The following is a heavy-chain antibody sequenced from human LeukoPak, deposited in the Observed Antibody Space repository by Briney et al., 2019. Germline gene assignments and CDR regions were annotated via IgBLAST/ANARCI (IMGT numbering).Heavy chain of an antibody. CDR3: AKSPWGNSDLAYFDY. CDR2: ISGSGGST. J-gene: IGHJ4*02. Sequence: GGSLRLSCAASGFTFSSYAMSWVRQAPGKGLEWVSAISGSGGSTYYTDSVKGRFTISRDNSKNTLYLQMNSLRAEDTAVYYCAKSPWGNSDLAYFDYWGQGTLVTVSS. CDR1: GFTFSSYA. D-gene: IGHD4-23*01. V-gene: IGHV3-23*01.